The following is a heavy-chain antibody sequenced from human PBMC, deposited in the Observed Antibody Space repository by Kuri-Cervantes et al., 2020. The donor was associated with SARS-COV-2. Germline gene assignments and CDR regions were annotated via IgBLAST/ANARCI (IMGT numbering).Heavy chain of an antibody. J-gene: IGHJ4*02. V-gene: IGHV3-21*01. CDR2: ISSSSSYI. CDR1: TSTFSSYA. Sequence: GESLKISCAASTSTFSSYAMTWVRQAPGKGLEWVSSISSSSSYIYYADSVKGRFTISRDNAKNSLYLQMNSLRAEDTAVYYCARDMGDVDYSNPPRVFDYWGQGTLVTVSS. D-gene: IGHD4-11*01. CDR3: ARDMGDVDYSNPPRVFDY.